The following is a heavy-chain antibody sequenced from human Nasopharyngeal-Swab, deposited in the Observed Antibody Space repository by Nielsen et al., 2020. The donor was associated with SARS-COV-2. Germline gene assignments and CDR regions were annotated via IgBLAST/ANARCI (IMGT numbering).Heavy chain of an antibody. V-gene: IGHV1-18*01. CDR3: ARDFGNGTPYFLDY. Sequence: ASVKVSCKASGYTFSNYGISWVRQAPGQGLEWMGWISAYNGDTAYAHKLQGRVTMTTDKSTGTAYLELRSLRSDDGAIYYRARDFGNGTPYFLDYWGQGTLVTVSS. CDR1: GYTFSNYG. D-gene: IGHD2-15*01. J-gene: IGHJ4*02. CDR2: ISAYNGDT.